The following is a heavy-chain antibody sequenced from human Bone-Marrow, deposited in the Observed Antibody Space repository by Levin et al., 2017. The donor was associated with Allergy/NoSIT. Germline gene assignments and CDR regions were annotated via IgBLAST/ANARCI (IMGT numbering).Heavy chain of an antibody. CDR3: ARGFYYSDNGVYYYRSPQH. CDR2: IIPKFGTA. CDR1: GDTFNYYA. J-gene: IGHJ1*01. V-gene: IGHV1-69*13. Sequence: SVKVSCKTSGDTFNYYAISWVRQAPGQGPEWMGGIIPKFGTAKYAQKFQGRVTMTADESTSTAYMNLSTLRSEDTALYYCARGFYYSDNGVYYYRSPQHWGQGTLITVSS. D-gene: IGHD3-22*01.